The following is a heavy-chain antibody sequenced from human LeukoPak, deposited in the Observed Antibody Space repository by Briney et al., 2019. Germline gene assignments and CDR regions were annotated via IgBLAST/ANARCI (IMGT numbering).Heavy chain of an antibody. CDR1: GFTFSTYW. D-gene: IGHD1-26*01. V-gene: IGHV3-7*01. CDR2: IKPDGSEK. CDR3: LRSGGY. J-gene: IGHJ4*02. Sequence: GGSLRLSCAASGFTFSTYWMNWVRQAPGKGLGWVANIKPDGSEKYFVDSVKGRFTISRDNAKNSLYLQMNSLRAEDTAVYYCLRSGGYWGQGTPVTVSS.